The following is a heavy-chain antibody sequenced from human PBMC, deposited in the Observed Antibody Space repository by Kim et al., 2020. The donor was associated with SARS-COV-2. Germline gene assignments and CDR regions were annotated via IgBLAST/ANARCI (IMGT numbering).Heavy chain of an antibody. CDR2: ITNSGSAT. Sequence: GGSLRLSCAASGFTFDTYVMNWFRQAPGKGLEWLSYITNSGSATFYADSVKGRFTISRDNAKNSLYLEMSSLRDEDTAVYYCARGRAYWGRGTLGTVSS. CDR1: GFTFDTYV. J-gene: IGHJ4*02. V-gene: IGHV3-48*02. CDR3: ARGRAY.